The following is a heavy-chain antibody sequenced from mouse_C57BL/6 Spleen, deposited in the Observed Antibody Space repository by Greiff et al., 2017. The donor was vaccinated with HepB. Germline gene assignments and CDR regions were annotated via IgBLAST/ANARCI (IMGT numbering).Heavy chain of an antibody. CDR3: TRSEGGYFDV. Sequence: SGAELVRPGASVTLSCKASGYTFTDYEMHWVKQTPVHGLEWIGAIDPETGGTAYNQKFKGKAILTADKSSSTAYMELRSLTSEDSAVYYCTRSEGGYFDVWGTGTTVTVSS. CDR1: GYTFTDYE. J-gene: IGHJ1*03. V-gene: IGHV1-15*01. CDR2: IDPETGGT.